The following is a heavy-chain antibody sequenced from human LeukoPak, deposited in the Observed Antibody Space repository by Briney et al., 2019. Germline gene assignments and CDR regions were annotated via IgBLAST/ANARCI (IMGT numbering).Heavy chain of an antibody. CDR2: IRYDGSNK. CDR1: GFTFSSYG. D-gene: IGHD5-18*01. CDR3: ARDGYLSPYYYYYYMDV. J-gene: IGHJ6*03. Sequence: GGSLRLSCAASGFTFSSYGMHWVRQAPGKGLEWVAFIRYDGSNKYYADSVKGRFTISRDNSKNTLYLQMNSLRAEDTAVYYCARDGYLSPYYYYYYMDVWGKGTTVTVSS. V-gene: IGHV3-30*02.